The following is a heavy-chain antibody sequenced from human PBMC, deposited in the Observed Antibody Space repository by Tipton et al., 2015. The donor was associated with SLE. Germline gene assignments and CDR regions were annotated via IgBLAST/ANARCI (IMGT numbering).Heavy chain of an antibody. J-gene: IGHJ4*02. CDR3: ARSIYGSGRGGSPDY. D-gene: IGHD3-10*01. Sequence: TLSLTCTVSGGSISSHYWSWIRQPPGKGLEWIGYIYYSGSTNYNPSLKSRVTISVDTSKNQFSLKLSSVTAADTAVYYCARSIYGSGRGGSPDYWGQGALVTVSS. CDR2: IYYSGST. V-gene: IGHV4-59*11. CDR1: GGSISSHY.